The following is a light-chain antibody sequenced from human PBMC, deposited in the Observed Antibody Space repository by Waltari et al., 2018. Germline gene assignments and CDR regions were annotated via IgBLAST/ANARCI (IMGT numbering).Light chain of an antibody. CDR2: LNSDGSH. CDR1: GGHSGNA. J-gene: IGLJ3*02. Sequence: QLVLTQSPYASAYLGASVKLTCTLSGGHSGNASAWPQQQPEKGPRYLMKLNSDGSHHKVDVIPDRFSGSSSGAERYLSISSVQSEDEADYYCQTWGTDSRVFGGGTKLTVL. V-gene: IGLV4-69*01. CDR3: QTWGTDSRV.